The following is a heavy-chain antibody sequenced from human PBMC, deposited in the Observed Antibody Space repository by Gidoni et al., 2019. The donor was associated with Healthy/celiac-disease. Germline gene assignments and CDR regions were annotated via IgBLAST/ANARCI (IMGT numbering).Heavy chain of an antibody. V-gene: IGHV4-34*01. CDR3: ARDSTFWSGYYNYYYYGMDV. D-gene: IGHD3-3*01. CDR2: INHSGST. Sequence: QVQLQQWGAGLLKPSETLSLTCAVYGGSFRGYYWSWIRQPPGKGLEWIGEINHSGSTNYNPSLKSRVTISVDTSKNQFSLKLSSVTAADTAVYYCARDSTFWSGYYNYYYYGMDVWGQGTTVTVSS. J-gene: IGHJ6*02. CDR1: GGSFRGYY.